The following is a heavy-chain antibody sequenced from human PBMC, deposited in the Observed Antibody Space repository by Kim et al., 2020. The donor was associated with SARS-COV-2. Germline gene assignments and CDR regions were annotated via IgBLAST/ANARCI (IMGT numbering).Heavy chain of an antibody. CDR1: GFTFTDYA. Sequence: GGSLRLSCAASGFTFTDYAMSWVRQTPGKGLEWVSSISVNSDKIYYADSVKGRFTISRDNFKNTLFLHMSSLRAEDTALYYCAKERLYPGNWFENDYWGQGTLVTVSS. V-gene: IGHV3-23*01. CDR3: AKERLYPGNWFENDY. J-gene: IGHJ4*02. D-gene: IGHD1-1*01. CDR2: ISVNSDKI.